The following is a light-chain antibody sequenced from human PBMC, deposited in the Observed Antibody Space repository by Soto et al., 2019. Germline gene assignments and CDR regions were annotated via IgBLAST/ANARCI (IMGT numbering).Light chain of an antibody. CDR2: GAS. CDR3: QQYGTSPPWT. CDR1: QTVSSSY. V-gene: IGKV3-20*01. Sequence: IVLTQSPGTLSLSPGERATLSCRASQTVSSSYLAWYQQKPGQAPRLLMYGASSRATGIPDRFSGSGSGTDFTLTISRLEPEDFAVYYGQQYGTSPPWTFGQGTKVEIK. J-gene: IGKJ1*01.